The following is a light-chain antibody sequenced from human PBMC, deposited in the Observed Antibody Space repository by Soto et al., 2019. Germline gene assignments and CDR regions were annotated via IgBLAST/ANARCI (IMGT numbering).Light chain of an antibody. Sequence: QSVLTQPASVSGSPGQSITISCTGTSSDIGDYSYVSWYQHHPGKAPKLLISGVSDRPSGVSARFSGSKSGNTASLTISGLQAEDEADYYCSSYTSSSTWVFGGGTKVTVL. V-gene: IGLV2-14*01. CDR3: SSYTSSSTWV. CDR1: SSDIGDYSY. J-gene: IGLJ3*02. CDR2: GVS.